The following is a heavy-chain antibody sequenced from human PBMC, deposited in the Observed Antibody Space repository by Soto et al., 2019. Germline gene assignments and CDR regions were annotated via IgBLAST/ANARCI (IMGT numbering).Heavy chain of an antibody. CDR1: GFTFSSYA. V-gene: IGHV3-30-3*01. CDR2: ISYDGSNK. D-gene: IGHD2-15*01. Sequence: GGSLRLSCAASGFTFSSYAMHWVRQAPGKGLEWVAVISYDGSNKYYADSVKGRFTISRDNSKNTLYLQMNSLRAEDTAVYYCARDLPGGGGRGYCSGGSCYYYYYGMDVWGQGTTVTVSS. CDR3: ARDLPGGGGRGYCSGGSCYYYYYGMDV. J-gene: IGHJ6*02.